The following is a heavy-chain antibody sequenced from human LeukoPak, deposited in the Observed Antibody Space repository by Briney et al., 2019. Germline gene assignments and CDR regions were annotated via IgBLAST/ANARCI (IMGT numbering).Heavy chain of an antibody. CDR3: TREREGTY. J-gene: IGHJ4*02. Sequence: GGSLRLSCAASGFTFSSYDMNWVRQAPGKGLEWVSYISSSSGIIYYADSVKGRFTISRDNAKNSLYLQMNSLRAEDTAVYYCTREREGTYWGQGALVTVSS. CDR2: ISSSSGII. CDR1: GFTFSSYD. V-gene: IGHV3-48*04. D-gene: IGHD1-7*01.